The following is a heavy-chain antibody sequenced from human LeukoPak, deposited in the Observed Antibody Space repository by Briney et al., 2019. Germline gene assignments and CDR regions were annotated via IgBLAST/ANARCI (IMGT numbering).Heavy chain of an antibody. J-gene: IGHJ5*02. CDR3: ARVGGIAARP. CDR1: GFTFSSSW. Sequence: GGSLRLSCAVSGFTFSSSWMSWVRQAPGKGLEWVANIKQDGSEKYYVGSVKGRFTISRDNAKNSLYLQMNSLRAEDTAVYYCARVGGIAARPWGQGTLVTVSS. D-gene: IGHD6-6*01. CDR2: IKQDGSEK. V-gene: IGHV3-7*01.